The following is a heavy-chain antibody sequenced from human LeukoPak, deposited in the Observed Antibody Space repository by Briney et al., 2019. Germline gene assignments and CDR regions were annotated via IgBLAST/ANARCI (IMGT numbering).Heavy chain of an antibody. V-gene: IGHV4-59*02. CDR3: ARVRVGETFYYFDY. CDR1: GASVSSYY. Sequence: SETLSLTCTVSGASVSSYYWSWIRQPPGKGLEWIGYIDYSGNTNYNPSLDSRATLSADTSKNQFSLRLTSVTAADTAVYYCARVRVGETFYYFDYWGQGTLVTVSS. CDR2: IDYSGNT. D-gene: IGHD3-10*01. J-gene: IGHJ4*02.